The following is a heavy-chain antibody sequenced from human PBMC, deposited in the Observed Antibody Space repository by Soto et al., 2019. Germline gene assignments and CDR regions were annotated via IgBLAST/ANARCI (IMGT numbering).Heavy chain of an antibody. D-gene: IGHD4-4*01. CDR1: GFTFSGSA. CDR2: IRSKANSYAT. Sequence: GGSLRLSCAASGFTFSGSAMHWVRQASGKGLEWVGRIRSKANSYATAYAASVKGRFTISRDDSKNTAYLQMNSLKTEDTAVYYCTRHDGKLDYSILALPYYYYMDVWGKGTTVTVSS. CDR3: TRHDGKLDYSILALPYYYYMDV. J-gene: IGHJ6*03. V-gene: IGHV3-73*01.